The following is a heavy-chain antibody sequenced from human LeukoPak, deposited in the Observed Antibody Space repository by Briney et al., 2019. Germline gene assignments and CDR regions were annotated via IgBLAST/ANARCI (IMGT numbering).Heavy chain of an antibody. D-gene: IGHD6-13*01. Sequence: GGSLRLSCAASGFTFSNYAMTWVRQAPGKGLEWVSGISGSGSSTYYADSVKGRFTISRDNSKDTLYLQMNGLRAEDTAVYFCAKQSAGSAAWYSLHYDFWGQGTLVTVSS. CDR2: ISGSGSST. CDR1: GFTFSNYA. J-gene: IGHJ4*02. CDR3: AKQSAGSAAWYSLHYDF. V-gene: IGHV3-23*01.